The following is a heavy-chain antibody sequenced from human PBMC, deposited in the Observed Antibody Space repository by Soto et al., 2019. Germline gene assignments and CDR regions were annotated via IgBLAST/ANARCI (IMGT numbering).Heavy chain of an antibody. CDR1: GGSISSGGYY. Sequence: QVQLQESGPGLVKPSQTLSLTCTVSGGSISSGGYYWSWILQHPGKGLEWIGYIDYSGSTYYNTYLKSKVTISVDTSKTQFSLKLSSVTAADTAVYYCARAGEYFDWFYWFDPWGQGTLVTVSS. V-gene: IGHV4-31*01. CDR3: ARAGEYFDWFYWFDP. J-gene: IGHJ5*02. CDR2: IDYSGST. D-gene: IGHD3-9*01.